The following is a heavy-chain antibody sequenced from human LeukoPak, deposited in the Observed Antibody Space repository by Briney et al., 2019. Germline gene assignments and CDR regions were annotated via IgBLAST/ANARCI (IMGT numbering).Heavy chain of an antibody. V-gene: IGHV4-39*01. D-gene: IGHD2-2*01. J-gene: IGHJ6*03. CDR2: IYYSGST. Sequence: SETLSLTCTVSGGSISSSSYYWGWIRQPPGKGLEWIGSIYYSGSTYYNPSLKSRVTISVDTSKNQFSLKLSSVTAADTAVYYCASPSVPAAICYYYMDVWGKGTTVTVSS. CDR1: GGSISSSSYY. CDR3: ASPSVPAAICYYYMDV.